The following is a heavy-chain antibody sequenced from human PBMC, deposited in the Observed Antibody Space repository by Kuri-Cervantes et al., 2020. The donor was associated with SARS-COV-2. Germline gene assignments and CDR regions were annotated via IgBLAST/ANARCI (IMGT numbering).Heavy chain of an antibody. CDR1: GFNFSSYG. V-gene: IGHV3-33*01. CDR2: IWYDGSNK. J-gene: IGHJ4*02. D-gene: IGHD3-9*01. Sequence: GESLMISCAASGFNFSSYGMHWVRQAPGKGLEWVAVIWYDGSNKYYADSVKGRFTISRDNSKNTVFLQMDSLRAEDTAVYYCARDSGPLRYSYFDYWGLGALVTVSS. CDR3: ARDSGPLRYSYFDY.